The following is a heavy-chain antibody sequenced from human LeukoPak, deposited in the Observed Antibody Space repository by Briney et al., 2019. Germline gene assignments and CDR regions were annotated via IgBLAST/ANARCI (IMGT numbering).Heavy chain of an antibody. V-gene: IGHV1-69*13. CDR1: GYTFTSYG. Sequence: SVKVSCKASGYTFTSYGISWVRQAPGQGLEWMGGIIPIFGTANYAQKFQGRVTITADESTSTAYMELSSLRSEDTAVYYCALGYCSGGSCNYYYYYGMDVWGQGTTVTVSS. CDR2: IIPIFGTA. J-gene: IGHJ6*02. D-gene: IGHD2-15*01. CDR3: ALGYCSGGSCNYYYYYGMDV.